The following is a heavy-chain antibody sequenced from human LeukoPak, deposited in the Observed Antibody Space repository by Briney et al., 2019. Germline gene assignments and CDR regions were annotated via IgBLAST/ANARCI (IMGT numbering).Heavy chain of an antibody. CDR3: ARDIDSSSSHFDY. CDR1: GFTVSSNY. V-gene: IGHV3-66*02. Sequence: GGSLRLSCAASGFTVSSNYMSWVRQAPGKGLEWVSVIYSGGSTYYADSVKGRFTISGDNSKNTLYLQMNSLRAEDTAVYYCARDIDSSSSHFDYWGQGTLVTVSS. D-gene: IGHD6-6*01. J-gene: IGHJ4*02. CDR2: IYSGGST.